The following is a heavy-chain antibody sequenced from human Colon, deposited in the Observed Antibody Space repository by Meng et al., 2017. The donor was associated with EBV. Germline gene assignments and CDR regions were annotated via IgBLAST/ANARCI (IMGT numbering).Heavy chain of an antibody. CDR2: MYHSGTT. D-gene: IGHD5-24*01. Sequence: QVPESGQGLVNPSGTLSLTCVVSGGSISSSYWWTWVRQSPGKGLEWIGEMYHSGTTNYNPSLKSRVTISMGKSNNQLSLKLNSVTAADTAVYYCATQESRDGHNPYWGQGTLVTVSS. J-gene: IGHJ4*02. CDR1: GGSISSSYW. CDR3: ATQESRDGHNPY. V-gene: IGHV4-4*02.